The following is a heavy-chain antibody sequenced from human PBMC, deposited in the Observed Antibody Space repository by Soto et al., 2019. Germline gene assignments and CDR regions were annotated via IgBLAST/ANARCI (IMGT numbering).Heavy chain of an antibody. CDR3: ARDRGYSGYDSPRYYYGMDV. D-gene: IGHD5-12*01. CDR1: GFTFSNFA. J-gene: IGHJ6*02. CDR2: ISDSGSSA. V-gene: IGHV3-23*01. Sequence: GGSLRLSCAASGFTFSNFAMSWVRQAPGKGLDWISAISDSGSSAYYTDSVKGRFTISRDNSKNTLYLQMNSLRAEDTAVYYCARDRGYSGYDSPRYYYGMDVWGQGTTVTVSS.